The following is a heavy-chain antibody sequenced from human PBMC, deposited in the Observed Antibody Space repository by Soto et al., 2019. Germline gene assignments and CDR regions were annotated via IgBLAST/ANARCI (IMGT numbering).Heavy chain of an antibody. CDR1: GFIVSSNY. CDR2: IYGGGST. CDR3: ARDRVWLVEGAFYYYGMDV. Sequence: GGSLRLSCAASGFIVSSNYMSWVRQAPEKGLEWVSIIYGGGSTYYADSVKGRFTISRDNSKNTLYLQMNSLRAEDTAVYYCARDRVWLVEGAFYYYGMDVWGQGTTVTVSS. V-gene: IGHV3-53*01. J-gene: IGHJ6*02. D-gene: IGHD6-19*01.